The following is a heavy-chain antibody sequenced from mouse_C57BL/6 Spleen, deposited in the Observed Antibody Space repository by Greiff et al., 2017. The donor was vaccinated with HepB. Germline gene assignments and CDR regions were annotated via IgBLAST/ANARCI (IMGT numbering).Heavy chain of an antibody. V-gene: IGHV3-6*01. J-gene: IGHJ4*01. Sequence: EVQLQESGPGLVKPSQSLSLTCSVTGYSITSGYYWNWIRQFPGNKLEWMGYISYDGSNNYNPSLKNRISITRDTSKNQFFLKLNSVTTEDTATYYCARDRPLFPLAMDYWGQGTSVTVSS. CDR1: GYSITSGYY. D-gene: IGHD6-5*01. CDR2: ISYDGSN. CDR3: ARDRPLFPLAMDY.